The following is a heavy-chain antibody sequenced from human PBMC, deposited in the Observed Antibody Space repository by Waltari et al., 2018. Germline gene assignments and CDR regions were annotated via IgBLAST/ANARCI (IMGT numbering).Heavy chain of an antibody. Sequence: QVQLQESGPSLLKPSETLSLICTFSGSSIRGFYWSWVRQPPGKGLDWIGYIYYTGSTNFNPSLKSRVTMSVDTSKNQFSLKLSSVTAADTAFYYCARGGGGDWEWFDPWGQGTLVTVSS. J-gene: IGHJ5*02. V-gene: IGHV4-59*01. CDR2: IYYTGST. D-gene: IGHD2-21*02. CDR1: GSSIRGFY. CDR3: ARGGGGDWEWFDP.